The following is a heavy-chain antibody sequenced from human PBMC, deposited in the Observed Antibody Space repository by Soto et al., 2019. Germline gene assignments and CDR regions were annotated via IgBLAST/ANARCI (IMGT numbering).Heavy chain of an antibody. V-gene: IGHV1-69*13. J-gene: IGHJ1*01. CDR1: GGTLNNYA. CDR2: ILPVSAPP. CDR3: AREANCGSDCYSPAEYSQH. D-gene: IGHD2-21*02. Sequence: GASVKVSCKASGGTLNNYAINWVRQAPGQGLEWMGGILPVSAPPDYAQKFQGRVSITADHSTSTVYMELRSLRSDDTAVYYCAREANCGSDCYSPAEYSQHWGQGTLVTVSS.